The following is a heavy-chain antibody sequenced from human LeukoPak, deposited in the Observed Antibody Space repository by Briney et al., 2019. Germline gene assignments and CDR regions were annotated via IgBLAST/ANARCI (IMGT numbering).Heavy chain of an antibody. CDR3: ARVISVDYVADYYYGMDV. CDR1: GGTFTSYS. D-gene: IGHD4/OR15-4a*01. J-gene: IGHJ6*02. V-gene: IGHV1-69*04. Sequence: GASVKVSCTASGGTFTSYSFTWVRQVPGQGLEWLGRIIPLLDIVYYAQKFQGRVTIMADKSTSTAYMELSSLRAEDTAVYYCARVISVDYVADYYYGMDVWGQGTTVTVSS. CDR2: IIPLLDIV.